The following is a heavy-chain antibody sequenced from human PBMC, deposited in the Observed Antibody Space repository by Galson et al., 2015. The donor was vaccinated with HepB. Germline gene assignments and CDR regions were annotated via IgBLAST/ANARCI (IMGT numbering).Heavy chain of an antibody. V-gene: IGHV1-58*02. D-gene: IGHD3-22*01. J-gene: IGHJ4*02. Sequence: SVKVSCKASGFTFTSSAMQWVRQARGQRLEWIGWIVVGSGNTNYAQKFQERVTITRDMSTSTAYMELGSLRSEDTAVYYCAAGFYYYDSSGYYSLNYWGQGTLVTVSS. CDR3: AAGFYYYDSSGYYSLNY. CDR1: GFTFTSSA. CDR2: IVVGSGNT.